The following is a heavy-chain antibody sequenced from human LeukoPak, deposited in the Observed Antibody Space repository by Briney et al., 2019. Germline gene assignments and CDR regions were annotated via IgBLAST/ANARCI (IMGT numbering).Heavy chain of an antibody. D-gene: IGHD2/OR15-2a*01. CDR2: ISAYNGNT. CDR1: GYTFTSYD. J-gene: IGHJ4*02. CDR3: ARGSGDGTTSYRLEVDFAY. V-gene: IGHV1-18*01. Sequence: GASVKVSCKASGYTFTSYDISWVRQAPGQGLEWMGWISAYNGNTNYAQKLQGRVTMTTDTSTSTAYMELRSLRCDDTAVYYCARGSGDGTTSYRLEVDFAYWGQGTLVTVSS.